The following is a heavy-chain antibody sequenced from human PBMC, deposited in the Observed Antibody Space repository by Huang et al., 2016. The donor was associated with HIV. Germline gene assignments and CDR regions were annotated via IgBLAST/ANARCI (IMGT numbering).Heavy chain of an antibody. V-gene: IGHV3-48*01. CDR2: ISKTSGAT. D-gene: IGHD3-22*01. Sequence: EVQLVESGGGLAQPGGSLRLSCVASGYTFSTYSMNWVRQAPGKGLEGVSYISKTSGATSYEESVKGRFTVSRDNVKNSLYLQMNRLRVEDTAMYYCVRDSSSGLQLRYWGQGALVSVS. CDR1: GYTFSTYS. J-gene: IGHJ4*02. CDR3: VRDSSSGLQLRY.